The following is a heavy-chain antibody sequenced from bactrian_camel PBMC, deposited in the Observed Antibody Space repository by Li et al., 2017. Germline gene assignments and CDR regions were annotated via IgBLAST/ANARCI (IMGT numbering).Heavy chain of an antibody. J-gene: IGHJ4*01. CDR1: AYILEQCG. V-gene: IGHV3S60*01. CDR2: LRRDGTT. Sequence: HVQLVESGGGSVQAGGSLKLACAGSAYILEQCGMGWFRQAPGKEENLVSLRRDGTTVYSDSVKGRFTISVDDAGLYLQMNRLLTEDTAMYYCATESTWSSYCWGFDGGPGTQVTVS. CDR3: ATESTWSSYCWGFD. D-gene: IGHD5*01.